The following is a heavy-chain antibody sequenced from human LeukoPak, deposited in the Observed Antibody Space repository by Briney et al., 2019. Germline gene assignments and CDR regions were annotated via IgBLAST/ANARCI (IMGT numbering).Heavy chain of an antibody. J-gene: IGHJ5*02. CDR3: ARVVIVLVPAARGGIDP. V-gene: IGHV4-4*02. Sequence: TSGTLSLTCAVSGGSISSSNWWSWVRQPPGKGLDWIGEIYHSGSTNYNPSLKSRVTISVDKSKNQFSLKLSSVTAADTAVYYCARVVIVLVPAARGGIDPWGQGTLVTVSS. D-gene: IGHD2-2*03. CDR2: IYHSGST. CDR1: GGSISSSNW.